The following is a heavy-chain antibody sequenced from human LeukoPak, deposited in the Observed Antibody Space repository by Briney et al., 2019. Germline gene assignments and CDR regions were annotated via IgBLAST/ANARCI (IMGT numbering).Heavy chain of an antibody. D-gene: IGHD1-26*01. J-gene: IGHJ3*02. Sequence: SVNVSCKASGGPFSSYAISWVRQAPGHGPEWMGGIIPIFGTANYAQKFQGRVTITTDESTSTAYMELSSLRSEDTAVYYCASGSYQADDAFDIWGQGTMVTVSS. CDR2: IIPIFGTA. V-gene: IGHV1-69*05. CDR3: ASGSYQADDAFDI. CDR1: GGPFSSYA.